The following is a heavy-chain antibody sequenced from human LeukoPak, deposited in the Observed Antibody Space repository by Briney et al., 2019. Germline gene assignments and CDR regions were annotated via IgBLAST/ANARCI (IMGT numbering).Heavy chain of an antibody. CDR3: ARGWASSWYYFDF. J-gene: IGHJ4*02. D-gene: IGHD2-2*01. CDR1: GGSMRNYY. Sequence: KSSETLSLTCAVSGGSMRNYYWSWLRQPPGKGLEWIGYTYDSGSSSYNPSLRSRVSISIATSKNQFSLNLSSVTAADTAVYYCARGWASSWYYFDFWGQGTLVTVSS. CDR2: TYDSGSS. V-gene: IGHV4-59*01.